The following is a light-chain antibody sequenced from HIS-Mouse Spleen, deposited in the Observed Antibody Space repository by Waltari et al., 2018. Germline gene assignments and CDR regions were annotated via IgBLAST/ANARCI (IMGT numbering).Light chain of an antibody. CDR3: CSYAGSSTFDVV. CDR2: EGS. CDR1: RSDVGRYNL. J-gene: IGLJ2*01. Sequence: QSALTQPASVSGSPGPSITISCTGTRSDVGRYNLFSCYQQHPGKAPKLMIYEGSKRPSGVSNRFSGSKSGNTASLTISGLQAEDEADYYCCSYAGSSTFDVVFGGGTKLTVL. V-gene: IGLV2-23*03.